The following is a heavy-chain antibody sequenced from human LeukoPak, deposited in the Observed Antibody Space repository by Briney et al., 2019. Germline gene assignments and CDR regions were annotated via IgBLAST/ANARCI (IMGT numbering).Heavy chain of an antibody. D-gene: IGHD1-26*01. CDR2: ISSGSSYI. Sequence: GGSLRLSCAASGFTFSSDNMNWVRQAPGKGLEWVSSISSGSSYIYYADSVKGRFTISRDNSKNTLYLQMNSLRAEDTAVYYCAKGGSGSYYTAVRREHDYWGQGTLVTVSS. CDR1: GFTFSSDN. V-gene: IGHV3-21*04. CDR3: AKGGSGSYYTAVRREHDY. J-gene: IGHJ4*02.